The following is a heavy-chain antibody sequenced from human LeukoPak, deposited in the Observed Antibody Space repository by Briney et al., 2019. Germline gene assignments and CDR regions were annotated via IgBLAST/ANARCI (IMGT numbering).Heavy chain of an antibody. CDR3: ARVVGYNYLGYYFDY. Sequence: SETLSLTCTVSGGSISSYYWSWIRQPPGKGPEWIGYIYYSGSTNYNPSLKSRATISVATSKNQFSLKLSSVTAADTAVYYCARVVGYNYLGYYFDYWGQGTLVTVSS. D-gene: IGHD5-24*01. V-gene: IGHV4-59*01. CDR1: GGSISSYY. J-gene: IGHJ4*02. CDR2: IYYSGST.